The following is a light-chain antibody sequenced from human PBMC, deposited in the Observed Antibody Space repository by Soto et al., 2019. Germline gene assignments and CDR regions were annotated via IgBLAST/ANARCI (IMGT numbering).Light chain of an antibody. CDR1: QSISDW. CDR3: QQYNSPSKT. Sequence: DIQMTQSPSTLSASVGDRVTITCRASQSISDWLAWYQQKPGRAPKLLIYDASILESGVPPRFGGSGSGTDFALTISSLQPDDFATYYCQQYNSPSKTFGPGTKVDI. V-gene: IGKV1-5*01. J-gene: IGKJ1*01. CDR2: DAS.